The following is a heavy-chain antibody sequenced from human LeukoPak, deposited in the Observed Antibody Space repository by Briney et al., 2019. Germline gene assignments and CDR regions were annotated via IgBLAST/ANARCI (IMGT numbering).Heavy chain of an antibody. CDR2: IRSDGTNK. CDR1: GFTFSSYG. Sequence: QAGGSLRLSCAASGFTFSSYGMHWVRQAPGKGLEWVTFIRSDGTNKYYADSVKGRFTISRDNAKNSLYLQMNSLRAEDTAVYYCARTIGYSGYDQRDYWGQGTLVTVSS. D-gene: IGHD5-12*01. CDR3: ARTIGYSGYDQRDY. J-gene: IGHJ4*02. V-gene: IGHV3-30*02.